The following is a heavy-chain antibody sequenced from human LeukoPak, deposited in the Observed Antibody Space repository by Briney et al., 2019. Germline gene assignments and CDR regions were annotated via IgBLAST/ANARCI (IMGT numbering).Heavy chain of an antibody. D-gene: IGHD4-11*01. V-gene: IGHV3-21*01. CDR3: ARVSGVPDYKDYYYMDV. CDR2: ISSSSSYI. CDR1: GFTFSSYS. J-gene: IGHJ6*03. Sequence: SGGSLRLSCAASGFTFSSYSMNWVRQAPGKGLEWVSSISSSSSYIYYAGSVKGRSTISRDNAKNSLYLQMNSLRAEDTAVYYCARVSGVPDYKDYYYMDVWGKGTTVTVSS.